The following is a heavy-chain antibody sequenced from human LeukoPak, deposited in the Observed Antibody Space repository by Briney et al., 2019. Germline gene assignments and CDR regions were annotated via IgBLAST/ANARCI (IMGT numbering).Heavy chain of an antibody. D-gene: IGHD4-17*01. V-gene: IGHV4-4*07. CDR2: IYTSGST. CDR3: GRDLGYGDRGVGYCFNP. CDR1: GGSISSYY. J-gene: IGHJ5*02. Sequence: SETLSLTCTVSGGSISSYYWSWIRQPAGKGLEWIGRIYTSGSTNYNPSLKSRVTMSVDTPKNQFSLKLGSVTPADTSVYYWGRDLGYGDRGVGYCFNPWGRETLVPFS.